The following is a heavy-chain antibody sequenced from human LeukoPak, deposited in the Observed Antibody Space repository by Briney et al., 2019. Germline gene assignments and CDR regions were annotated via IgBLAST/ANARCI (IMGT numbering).Heavy chain of an antibody. CDR2: IYSGDNT. D-gene: IGHD2-2*01. CDR3: ARGRKYCSSSISCYAGDFDY. CDR1: GFTVSSNY. J-gene: IGHJ4*02. Sequence: GGSLRLSCAVSGFTVSSNYMSWVRQTAGKGLEWVSFIYSGDNTYYADSVKGRFTISRDNSKNTLYLQMNSLRVEDTAVYHCARGRKYCSSSISCYAGDFDYWGQGTLVTVSS. V-gene: IGHV3-66*01.